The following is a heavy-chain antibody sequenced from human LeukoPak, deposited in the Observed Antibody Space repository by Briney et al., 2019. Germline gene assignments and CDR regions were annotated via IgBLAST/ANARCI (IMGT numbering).Heavy chain of an antibody. CDR2: INAGNGNT. CDR3: ARDRHYVWGSYYFDY. Sequence: GASVKVSCKASGYTFTSYAMHWVRQAPGQRLEWMGWINAGNGNTKYSQKFQGRVTITRDTSASTAYMELSSLRSEDTAVYCCARDRHYVWGSYYFDYWGQGTLVTVSS. J-gene: IGHJ4*02. V-gene: IGHV1-3*01. D-gene: IGHD3-16*01. CDR1: GYTFTSYA.